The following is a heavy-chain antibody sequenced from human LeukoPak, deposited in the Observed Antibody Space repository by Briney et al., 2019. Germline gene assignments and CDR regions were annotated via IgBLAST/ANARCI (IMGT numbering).Heavy chain of an antibody. Sequence: SVKVSCKASGGTFSSYAISWVRQAPGQGLEWMGGIIPIFGTANYAQKFQGRVTIATDESTSTAYMELSSLRSEDTAVYYCARDNHVNYDFWSGPFDPWGQGTLVTVSS. V-gene: IGHV1-69*05. CDR3: ARDNHVNYDFWSGPFDP. CDR2: IIPIFGTA. CDR1: GGTFSSYA. D-gene: IGHD3-3*01. J-gene: IGHJ5*02.